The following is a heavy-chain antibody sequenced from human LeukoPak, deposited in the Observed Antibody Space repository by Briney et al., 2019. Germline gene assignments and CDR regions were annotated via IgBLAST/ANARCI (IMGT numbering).Heavy chain of an antibody. CDR3: TRMTAVAGTGDWFDP. Sequence: SSETLSLTCTVSGGSISSYYWNWIRQTPGKGLEWIGYIYYSGSTNYNPSLKSRVTISVDTSKNQFSLKLRSVTAADTAVYYCTRMTAVAGTGDWFDPWGQGTLVTVSS. D-gene: IGHD6-19*01. CDR2: IYYSGST. J-gene: IGHJ5*02. CDR1: GGSISSYY. V-gene: IGHV4-59*01.